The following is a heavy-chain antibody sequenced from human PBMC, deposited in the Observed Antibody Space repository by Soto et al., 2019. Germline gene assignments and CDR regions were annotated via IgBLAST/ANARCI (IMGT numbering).Heavy chain of an antibody. CDR1: GGSFSDYF. CDR2: INHSGST. Sequence: PSETLSLTCAVYGGSFSDYFWTWIRQPPGKGLEWIGEINHSGSTNFNPSLKSRVAISADTSRNQFSLRVTSVTAADTAVYYCARSEEDSDYYYYGMDVWGQGTTVTVSS. V-gene: IGHV4-34*01. J-gene: IGHJ6*02. CDR3: ARSEEDSDYYYYGMDV. D-gene: IGHD2-15*01.